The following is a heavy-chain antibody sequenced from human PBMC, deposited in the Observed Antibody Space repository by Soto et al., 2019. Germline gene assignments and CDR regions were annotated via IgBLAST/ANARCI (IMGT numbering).Heavy chain of an antibody. CDR3: AEEVYYGAGSYYYPTFDY. D-gene: IGHD3-10*01. V-gene: IGHV1-69*02. CDR1: GGTFSSYT. Sequence: QVQLVQSGAEVKKPGSSVKVSCKASGGTFSSYTISWVRQAPGQGLEWMGRIIPILGIANYAQKFQGRVTITEDKSTSTANMELSSVSSEDTAVYYCAEEVYYGAGSYYYPTFDYWGQGTLVTVSS. CDR2: IIPILGIA. J-gene: IGHJ4*02.